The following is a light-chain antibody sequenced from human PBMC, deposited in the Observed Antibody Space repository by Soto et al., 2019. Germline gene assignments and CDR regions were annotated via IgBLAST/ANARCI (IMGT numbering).Light chain of an antibody. J-gene: IGKJ4*01. CDR2: AAS. CDR3: QQSFSIPLT. V-gene: IGKV1-39*01. CDR1: QSIRTY. Sequence: DIQMTQSPSSLSASVGDRVTITCRASQSIRTYLNWYQQKPGKAPKFLIYAASRLQSGVPSRFSGSGSGTDFNLTISSLQPEDLETYYCQQSFSIPLTCDGGTKVDIK.